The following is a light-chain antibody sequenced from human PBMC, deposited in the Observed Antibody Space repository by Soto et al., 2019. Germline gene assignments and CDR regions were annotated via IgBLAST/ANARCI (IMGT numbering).Light chain of an antibody. J-gene: IGKJ1*01. CDR1: QSISSD. V-gene: IGKV3-15*01. CDR2: GVS. Sequence: EIVMTQSPATLSVSPGERATLSCRASQSISSDLAWYQQKPGQAPRLIMNGVSTRATGIPARFSGSGSGTEFTLTISSLQSEDFAVYYCQQYNSWPRTFGQGTKV. CDR3: QQYNSWPRT.